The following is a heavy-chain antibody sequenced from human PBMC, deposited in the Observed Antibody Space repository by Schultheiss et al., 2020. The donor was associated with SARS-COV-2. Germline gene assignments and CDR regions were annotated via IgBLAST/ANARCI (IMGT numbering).Heavy chain of an antibody. V-gene: IGHV3-23*01. CDR1: RFTFSSYG. Sequence: GSLRLSCAASRFTFSSYGMSWVRQAPGKGLEWVSAISGSGGTTYYADSVKGRFTISRDNSKNTLYLQMNSLRAEDTAVYYCARDRGAARYHYYYYMDVWGKGTTVTVSS. CDR3: ARDRGAARYHYYYYMDV. CDR2: ISGSGGTT. D-gene: IGHD6-6*01. J-gene: IGHJ6*03.